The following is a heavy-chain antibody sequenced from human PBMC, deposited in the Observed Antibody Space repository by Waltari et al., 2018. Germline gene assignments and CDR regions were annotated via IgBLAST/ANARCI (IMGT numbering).Heavy chain of an antibody. CDR3: VKVAKGSHTYYSFDN. Sequence: KKPEASVKVSCRASGYTFVAFYMHWVRLVPGQGLEWMGRIDPNIGDTTYPQKFQGRITMTRDTSISTAFMELSGLRSDDTAIYYCVKVAKGSHTYYSFDNWGQGTLVTVSS. J-gene: IGHJ4*02. CDR1: GYTFVAFY. V-gene: IGHV1-2*02. CDR2: IDPNIGDT. D-gene: IGHD3-22*01.